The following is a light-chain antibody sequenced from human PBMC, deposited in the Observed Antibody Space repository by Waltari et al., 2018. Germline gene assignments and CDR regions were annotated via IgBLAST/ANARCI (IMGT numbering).Light chain of an antibody. Sequence: DIVVTQSPDSLAVSLVERATINCNSSQNLLHSNNKNYLAWYQVKPGQPPKLLFSWASVRESGVPDRFSGSGSGTEFTLSISSLQAEDVALYYCQHYYGRPPHSFGRGTKLEIK. CDR3: QHYYGRPPHS. CDR1: QNLLHSNNKNY. J-gene: IGKJ2*03. CDR2: WAS. V-gene: IGKV4-1*01.